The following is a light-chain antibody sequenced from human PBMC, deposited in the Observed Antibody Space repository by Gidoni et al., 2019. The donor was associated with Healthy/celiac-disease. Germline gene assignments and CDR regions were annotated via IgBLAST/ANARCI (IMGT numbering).Light chain of an antibody. J-gene: IGKJ2*01. Sequence: DIVMTQSPDSLAVSLGERATINCKSSQSVLYSSNNKNYLAWYQQKPGQPPKLLIYWAYTRESGVPDRFSGSGSGTDFTLTISSLQAEDVAVYYCQQYYSTPPYTFGQXTKLEIK. CDR1: QSVLYSSNNKNY. CDR3: QQYYSTPPYT. V-gene: IGKV4-1*01. CDR2: WAY.